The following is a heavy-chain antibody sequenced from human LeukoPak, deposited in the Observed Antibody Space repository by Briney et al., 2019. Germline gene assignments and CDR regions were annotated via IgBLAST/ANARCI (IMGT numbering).Heavy chain of an antibody. CDR1: GYTFTGYY. V-gene: IGHV1-2*02. CDR3: ARGRGYFDSSGYHFDAFDI. CDR2: INPHTGGT. D-gene: IGHD3-22*01. Sequence: GASVKVSCKASGYTFTGYYIHWVRQAPGQGLEWMGWINPHTGGTSYLQKFQGRVTMTRDTSISTVYMELRWLRSDDTAVFYCARGRGYFDSSGYHFDAFDIWGQGTMVTVSS. J-gene: IGHJ3*02.